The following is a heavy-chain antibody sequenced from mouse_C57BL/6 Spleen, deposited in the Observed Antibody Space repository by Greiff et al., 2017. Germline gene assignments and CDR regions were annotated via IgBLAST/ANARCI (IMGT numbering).Heavy chain of an antibody. V-gene: IGHV1-59*01. Sequence: QVQLQQPGAELVRPGTSVKLSCKASGYTFTSYWMHWVKQRPGQGLEWIGVIDPSDSYTNYNQKFKGKATLTVDTSSSTAYMQLSSLTSEDSAVYYCHYYGSKYAMDYWGQGTSVTVSS. J-gene: IGHJ4*01. CDR2: IDPSDSYT. D-gene: IGHD1-1*01. CDR3: HYYGSKYAMDY. CDR1: GYTFTSYW.